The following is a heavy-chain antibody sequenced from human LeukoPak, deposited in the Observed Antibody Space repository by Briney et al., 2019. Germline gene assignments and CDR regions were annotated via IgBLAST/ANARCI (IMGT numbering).Heavy chain of an antibody. Sequence: GGSLRLSCAASGFTFSSYWMSWVRQAPGKGLEWVANIKQDGSEKYYVDSVKGRFTISRDNARNSLYLQMNSLRAGDTAVYYCASDRTPYCGGDCYFDYWGQGTLATVSS. CDR2: IKQDGSEK. J-gene: IGHJ4*02. CDR3: ASDRTPYCGGDCYFDY. V-gene: IGHV3-7*01. D-gene: IGHD2-21*02. CDR1: GFTFSSYW.